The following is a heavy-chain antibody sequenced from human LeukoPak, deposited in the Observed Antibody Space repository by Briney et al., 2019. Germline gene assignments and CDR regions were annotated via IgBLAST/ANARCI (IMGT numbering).Heavy chain of an antibody. Sequence: ESGPTLVNPTQTLTLTCTFSGFSLRTSGVGVGWIRQPPGKALEWLAVFYWDDDKRYNPSLISRLTITKDTSKNQVVLKMTNMNAVDTATYHCAHINEVAAMVPFDYWGQGTLVTVSS. V-gene: IGHV2-5*02. CDR2: FYWDDDK. D-gene: IGHD5-18*01. CDR3: AHINEVAAMVPFDY. CDR1: GFSLRTSGVG. J-gene: IGHJ4*02.